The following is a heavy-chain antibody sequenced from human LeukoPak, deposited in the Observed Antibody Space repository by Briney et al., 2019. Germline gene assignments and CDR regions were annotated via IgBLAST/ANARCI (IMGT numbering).Heavy chain of an antibody. J-gene: IGHJ4*02. CDR2: INTDGSST. V-gene: IGHV3-74*01. CDR3: ARSPAGRYYFDY. D-gene: IGHD2-2*01. Sequence: PGGSLRLSCAASGFTFSSYWMHWVRQAPGKGLVWVSRINTDGSSTAYVDSVKGRFTISRDNAKNTLYLQMNSLRAEDTAVYYCARSPAGRYYFDYWGQGTLVTVSS. CDR1: GFTFSSYW.